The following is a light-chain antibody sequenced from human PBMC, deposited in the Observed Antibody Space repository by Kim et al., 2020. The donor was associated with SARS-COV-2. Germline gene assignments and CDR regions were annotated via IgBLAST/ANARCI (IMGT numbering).Light chain of an antibody. J-gene: IGLJ2*01. CDR2: DVS. CDR1: SSDVGSYNY. V-gene: IGLV2-14*03. Sequence: SVTISCTGTSSDVGSYNYVSWYQQHPGKAPKLMIYDVSNRPSGVSNRFSGSKSGNTASLTISGLQAEDEADYYCSSYTSSSTLDVVFGGGTQLTVL. CDR3: SSYTSSSTLDVV.